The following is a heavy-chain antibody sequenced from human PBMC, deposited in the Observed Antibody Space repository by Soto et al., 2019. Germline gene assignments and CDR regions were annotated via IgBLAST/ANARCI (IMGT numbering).Heavy chain of an antibody. J-gene: IGHJ4*02. CDR1: GFTFSSYA. CDR2: ISGSGGST. V-gene: IGHV3-23*01. Sequence: EVPLLESGGGLVQPGGSLRLSCAASGFTFSSYAMSWVRQAPGKGLEWVSAISGSGGSTYYADSVKGRFTISRDNSTNTLYLQMNSLRAEDTAVYYCAKDPPRAYSGSYWGQGTLVTVSS. D-gene: IGHD1-26*01. CDR3: AKDPPRAYSGSY.